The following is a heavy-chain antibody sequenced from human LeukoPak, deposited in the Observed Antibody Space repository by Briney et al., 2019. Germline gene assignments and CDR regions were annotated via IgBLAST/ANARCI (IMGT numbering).Heavy chain of an antibody. D-gene: IGHD6-19*01. CDR3: ARILDSAWGELGY. J-gene: IGHJ4*02. CDR1: GLIFSSNG. V-gene: IGHV3-30*03. Sequence: GGSLRLSCAASGLIFSSNGMHWVRQAPGKGLEWVAVMSSDGSEKYYADSVKGRFTISRDNSKNTLYLQMNSLRAEDTAVYYCARILDSAWGELGYWGQGTLVTVSS. CDR2: MSSDGSEK.